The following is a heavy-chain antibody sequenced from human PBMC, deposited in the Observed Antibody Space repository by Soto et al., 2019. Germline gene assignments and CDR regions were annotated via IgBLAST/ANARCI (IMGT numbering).Heavy chain of an antibody. CDR3: ARGGLSRGNWFDP. CDR1: GYTFTDYY. CDR2: INPDSGGT. Sequence: QEQLVQSGAEVKKPGASLKVSCKASGYTFTDYYIHWVRQAPGQGLEWVGWINPDSGGTNLAQRFQGRVTMTSDTSINTAYMELSSLRSDDTAVYYCARGGLSRGNWFDPWGQGTLVTVSS. D-gene: IGHD2-2*01. V-gene: IGHV1-2*02. J-gene: IGHJ5*02.